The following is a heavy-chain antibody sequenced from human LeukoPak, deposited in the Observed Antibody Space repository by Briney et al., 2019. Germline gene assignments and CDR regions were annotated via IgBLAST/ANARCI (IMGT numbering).Heavy chain of an antibody. Sequence: SQTLSLTCTVSGGSISSGSYYWSWIRQPAGKGLEWIGRIYTSGSTKYNPSLKSRVTISVDTSKNQFSLKLSSVTAADTAVYSCARGVVGCSGGSCYASLFDYWGQGTLVTVSS. D-gene: IGHD2-15*01. J-gene: IGHJ4*02. CDR3: ARGVVGCSGGSCYASLFDY. CDR2: IYTSGST. V-gene: IGHV4-61*02. CDR1: GGSISSGSYY.